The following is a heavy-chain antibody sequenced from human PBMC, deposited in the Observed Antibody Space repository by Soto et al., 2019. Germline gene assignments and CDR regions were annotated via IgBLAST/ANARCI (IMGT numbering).Heavy chain of an antibody. J-gene: IGHJ5*02. Sequence: QVQLVQSGAEVKKPGASVKVSCKASGYTFTSYGISWVRQAPGQGLEWMGWISAYNGNTNYAQKLQGRVTMTTNTSTSTAYMELRSLRSDDTAVYYCARDSLINDYSNYGGSSWGQGTLVTVSS. V-gene: IGHV1-18*01. CDR3: ARDSLINDYSNYGGSS. CDR2: ISAYNGNT. D-gene: IGHD4-4*01. CDR1: GYTFTSYG.